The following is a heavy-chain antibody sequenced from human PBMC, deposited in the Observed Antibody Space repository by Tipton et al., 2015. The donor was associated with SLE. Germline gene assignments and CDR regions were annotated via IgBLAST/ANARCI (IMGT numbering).Heavy chain of an antibody. J-gene: IGHJ3*02. CDR2: INHSGST. D-gene: IGHD2-15*01. Sequence: TLSLTCAVYGGSFSGYYWSWIRQPPGKGLEWIGEINHSGSTNYNPSLKSRVTISVDTSKNQFSLKLSSVTAADTAVYYCARDLGVVVAVVFDIWGQGTMVTVSS. V-gene: IGHV4-34*01. CDR3: ARDLGVVVAVVFDI. CDR1: GGSFSGYY.